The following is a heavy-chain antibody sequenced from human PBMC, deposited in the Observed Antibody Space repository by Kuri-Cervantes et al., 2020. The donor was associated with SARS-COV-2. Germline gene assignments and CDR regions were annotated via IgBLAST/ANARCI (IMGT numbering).Heavy chain of an antibody. J-gene: IGHJ4*02. D-gene: IGHD2-15*01. CDR1: GFTFNYYT. Sequence: GESLKISCTASGFTFNYYTLTWVRQAPGKGLEWVSSISSSSSYIYYADSVKGRFTISRDNAKNSLYLQMNSLRAEDTAVYYCANQLSWELLGEVYWGQGTLVTVSS. V-gene: IGHV3-21*04. CDR3: ANQLSWELLGEVY. CDR2: ISSSSSYI.